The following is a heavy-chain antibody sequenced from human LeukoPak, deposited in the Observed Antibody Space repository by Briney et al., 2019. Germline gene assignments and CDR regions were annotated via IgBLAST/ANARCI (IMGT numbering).Heavy chain of an antibody. Sequence: GGSLRLSCAASGFTFSSYWMHWVRQAPGKGLVWVSRIHSDGSSTSYADSVRGRFTISGDDAKSTLYLQMNSLRAEDTAVYYCARSGWPYYFDYWGQGTLVTVSS. D-gene: IGHD3-22*01. J-gene: IGHJ4*02. CDR3: ARSGWPYYFDY. CDR1: GFTFSSYW. V-gene: IGHV3-74*01. CDR2: IHSDGSST.